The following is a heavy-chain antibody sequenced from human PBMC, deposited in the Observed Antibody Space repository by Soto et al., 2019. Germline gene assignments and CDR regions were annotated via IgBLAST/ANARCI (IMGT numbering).Heavy chain of an antibody. J-gene: IGHJ4*02. Sequence: EVQLLESGGDLVQPGGSLRLSCAASGFTFSDYTMTWVRQAPGKGLEWVSTISDTTFYADYVKGRLTISRDNSRNLVYMQINSRRADDKATYYCATKVWVASGSALSVTLEFWGQGTLVIVSS. D-gene: IGHD5-12*01. CDR3: ATKVWVASGSALSVTLEF. V-gene: IGHV3-23*01. CDR1: GFTFSDYT. CDR2: ISDTT.